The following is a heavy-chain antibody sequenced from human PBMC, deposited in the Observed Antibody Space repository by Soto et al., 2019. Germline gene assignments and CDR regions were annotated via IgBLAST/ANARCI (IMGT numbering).Heavy chain of an antibody. CDR3: ARVTAAAGTSYYFDY. J-gene: IGHJ4*02. CDR1: GGSINNYY. D-gene: IGHD6-13*01. Sequence: SETLSLTCTVSGGSINNYYWSWIRQPPGKGLEWIGYIYYSGSTYYNPSLKSRVTISVDTSKNQFSLKLSSVTAADTAVYYCARVTAAAGTSYYFDYWGQGTLVTVSS. V-gene: IGHV4-30-4*08. CDR2: IYYSGST.